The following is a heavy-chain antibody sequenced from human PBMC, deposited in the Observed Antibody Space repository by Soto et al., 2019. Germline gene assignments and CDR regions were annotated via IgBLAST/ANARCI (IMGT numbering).Heavy chain of an antibody. J-gene: IGHJ4*02. D-gene: IGHD2-15*01. CDR3: ARALVVVAATPLSYFDY. Sequence: PSEALSVTCTVSGGSISRGGYYWSWIRQHPGKGLEWIGYIYYSGSTYYNPSLKSRVTISVDTSKNQFSLKLSSVTAADTAVYYCARALVVVAATPLSYFDYWGQGTLVTVSS. CDR1: GGSISRGGYY. V-gene: IGHV4-31*03. CDR2: IYYSGST.